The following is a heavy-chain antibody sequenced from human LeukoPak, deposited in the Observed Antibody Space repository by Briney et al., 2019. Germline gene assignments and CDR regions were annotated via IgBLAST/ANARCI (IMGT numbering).Heavy chain of an antibody. V-gene: IGHV3-30-3*01. D-gene: IGHD6-6*01. J-gene: IGHJ4*02. Sequence: PGGSLRLSCAASGFTFSSYAMHWVRQAPGKGLEWVAVTSYDGSNKYYADSVKGRFTISRDNSKNTLYLQMNSLRAEDTAVYYCVRGLEYSSSSDYWGRGTLVTVSS. CDR2: TSYDGSNK. CDR3: VRGLEYSSSSDY. CDR1: GFTFSSYA.